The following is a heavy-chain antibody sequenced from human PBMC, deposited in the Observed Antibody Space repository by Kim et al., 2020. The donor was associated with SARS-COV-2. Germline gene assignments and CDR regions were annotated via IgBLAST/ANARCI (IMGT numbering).Heavy chain of an antibody. CDR2: ITRDGGET. CDR1: GFNFDDYT. CDR3: TKDATLIPFDY. J-gene: IGHJ4*02. Sequence: GGSLRLSCAASGFNFDDYTMHWVRQLPRKGLEWVSFITRDGGETHYADSVKGRFSISRDNSRNSVYLQMNSLRIEDSALYFCTKDATLIPFDYWGQGTLV. D-gene: IGHD2-21*01. V-gene: IGHV3-43*01.